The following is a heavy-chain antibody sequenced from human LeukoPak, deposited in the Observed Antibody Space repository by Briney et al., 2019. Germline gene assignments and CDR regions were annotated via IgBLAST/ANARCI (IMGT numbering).Heavy chain of an antibody. D-gene: IGHD3-22*01. V-gene: IGHV3-72*01. Sequence: GGSLRLSCAASGFTFSDRYMDWVRQAPGRGLEWVGRTRDKANSYSTEYAASVKGRFILSRDESRNSMYLYMSNLRTEDTAVYYCVRSTYNYDSSGYYYLDYWGQGTLVTVSS. CDR2: TRDKANSYST. CDR1: GFTFSDRY. CDR3: VRSTYNYDSSGYYYLDY. J-gene: IGHJ4*02.